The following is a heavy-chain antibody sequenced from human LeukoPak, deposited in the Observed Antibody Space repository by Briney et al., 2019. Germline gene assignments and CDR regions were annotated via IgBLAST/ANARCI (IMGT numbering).Heavy chain of an antibody. D-gene: IGHD6-13*01. CDR2: IRYDGSNK. Sequence: PGGSLRLSCAASGFTFSSYGMHWVRQAPGKGLEWVAFIRYDGSNKYYADSVKGRFTISRDNSKNTLYLQMNSLRAEDTAVYYCAKDPVVSSSHPYYMDVWGKGTTVTVSS. CDR3: AKDPVVSSSHPYYMDV. V-gene: IGHV3-30*02. J-gene: IGHJ6*03. CDR1: GFTFSSYG.